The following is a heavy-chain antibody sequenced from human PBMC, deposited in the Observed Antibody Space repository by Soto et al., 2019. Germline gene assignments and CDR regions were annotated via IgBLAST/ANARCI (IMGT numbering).Heavy chain of an antibody. CDR2: ISYDGSNK. CDR3: ARDCYRFNSGYGFSMDV. CDR1: GFTFSSYA. V-gene: IGHV3-30-3*01. D-gene: IGHD5-12*01. Sequence: QVQLVESGGGVVQPGRSLRLSCAASGFTFSSYAMHWVRQAPGKGLEWVAVISYDGSNKYYADSVKGRFTISRDNSKNTLYLQMNSLRAEDTAVYYCARDCYRFNSGYGFSMDVWDQGTTVTVSS. J-gene: IGHJ6*02.